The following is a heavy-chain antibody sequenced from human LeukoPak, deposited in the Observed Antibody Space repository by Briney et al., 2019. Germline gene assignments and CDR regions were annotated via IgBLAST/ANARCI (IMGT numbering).Heavy chain of an antibody. Sequence: GGSLRLSCAASGFTFSSYAMHWVRQAPGQGLQWVGTISYDEDNKYYAESLRGGLTISRDNSNNTLNLQMNSLTSDDRAVYYCASASGGASTEFYLDLWGQGTLVTVST. D-gene: IGHD1-1*01. CDR1: GFTFSSYA. CDR2: ISYDEDNK. CDR3: ASASGGASTEFYLDL. J-gene: IGHJ5*02. V-gene: IGHV3-30-3*01.